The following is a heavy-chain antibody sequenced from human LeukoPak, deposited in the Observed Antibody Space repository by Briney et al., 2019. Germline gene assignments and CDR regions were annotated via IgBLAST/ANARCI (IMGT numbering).Heavy chain of an antibody. CDR3: ASGVVRTSIDLDY. J-gene: IGHJ4*02. CDR2: IIPIFGIA. D-gene: IGHD4-23*01. Sequence: SVNVSCKASGGTFSSYAISWVRQAPGQGLEWMGRIIPIFGIADYAQKFQGRVTITADKSTSTAYMELSSLRSEDTAVYYCASGVVRTSIDLDYWGQGTLVSVSS. CDR1: GGTFSSYA. V-gene: IGHV1-69*04.